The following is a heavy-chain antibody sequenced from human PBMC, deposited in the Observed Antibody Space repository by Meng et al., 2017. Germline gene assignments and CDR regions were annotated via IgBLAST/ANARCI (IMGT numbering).Heavy chain of an antibody. V-gene: IGHV1-69*01. CDR2: IIPIFGTA. CDR3: ARDESYIAVAGPNGFDP. Sequence: QVQLVSSVAEVKKPGSSVKVSCKASGGTFSSYAISWVRQAPGQGLEWMGGIIPIFGTANYAQKFQGRVTITADESTSTAYMELSSLRSEDTAVYYCARDESYIAVAGPNGFDPWGQGTLVTVSS. D-gene: IGHD6-19*01. J-gene: IGHJ5*02. CDR1: GGTFSSYA.